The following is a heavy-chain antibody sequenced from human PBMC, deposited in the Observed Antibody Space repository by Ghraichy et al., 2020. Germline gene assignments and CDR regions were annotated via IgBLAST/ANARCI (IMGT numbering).Heavy chain of an antibody. CDR3: AREGCSSTSCYRNYGMDV. V-gene: IGHV3-30*04. CDR1: GFTFSSYA. J-gene: IGHJ6*02. D-gene: IGHD2-2*02. Sequence: GGSLRLSCAASGFTFSSYAMHWVRQAPGKGLEWVAVISYDGSNKYYADSVKGRFTISRDNSKNTLYLQMNSLRAEDTAVYYCAREGCSSTSCYRNYGMDVWGQGTTVTVSS. CDR2: ISYDGSNK.